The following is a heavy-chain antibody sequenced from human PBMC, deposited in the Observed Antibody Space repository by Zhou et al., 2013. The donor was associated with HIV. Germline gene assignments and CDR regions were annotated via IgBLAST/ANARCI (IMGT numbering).Heavy chain of an antibody. V-gene: IGHV1-69*05. CDR2: IIPRFGTT. D-gene: IGHD2-2*01. CDR1: GDTFSTYG. J-gene: IGHJ6*03. Sequence: QVQLEQSGAEVKKPGSSVKVSCKASGDTFSTYGITWVRQAPGQGPEWMAGIIPRFGTTKHAQSFQDRVTITTDESTNTVYMELSSLTSEDTAIYYCARDTRRTHCNSTNCSYHYYYMDVWGRGTAVTVSS. CDR3: ARDTRRTHCNSTNCSYHYYYMDV.